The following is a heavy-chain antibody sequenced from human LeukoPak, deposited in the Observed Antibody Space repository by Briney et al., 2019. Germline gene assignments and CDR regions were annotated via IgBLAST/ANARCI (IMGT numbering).Heavy chain of an antibody. CDR1: GYTFTSYG. V-gene: IGHV1-18*01. D-gene: IGHD3-10*01. J-gene: IGHJ4*02. CDR3: ARVTEYYYGSGSYYRWIRDFGY. Sequence: GASVKVSCKASGYTFTSYGISWVRQAPGQGLEWMGWISAYNGNTNYAQKLQGRVTMTTNTSTSTAYMELRSLRSDDTAVYYCARVTEYYYGSGSYYRWIRDFGYWGQGTLVTVS. CDR2: ISAYNGNT.